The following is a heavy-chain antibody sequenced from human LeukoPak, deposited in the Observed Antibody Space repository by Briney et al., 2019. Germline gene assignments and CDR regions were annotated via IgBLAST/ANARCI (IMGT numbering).Heavy chain of an antibody. CDR2: INTNTGNP. Sequence: ASVKVPCKASGYTFTSYAMNWVRQAPGQGLEWMGWINTNTGNPTYAQGFTGRFVFSLDTSVSTAYLQISSLKAEDTAVYYCARLGVEWGATTLDYWGQGTLVTVSS. J-gene: IGHJ4*02. CDR1: GYTFTSYA. D-gene: IGHD1-26*01. CDR3: ARLGVEWGATTLDY. V-gene: IGHV7-4-1*02.